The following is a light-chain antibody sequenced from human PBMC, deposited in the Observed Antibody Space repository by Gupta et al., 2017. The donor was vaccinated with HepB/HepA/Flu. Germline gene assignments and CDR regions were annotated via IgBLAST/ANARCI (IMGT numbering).Light chain of an antibody. CDR3: SSYTSSSSNVI. V-gene: IGLV2-14*03. CDR2: DVT. Sequence: QSALTQPASVSGSPGQSITISCTGTSSDVGGYNYVSWYQQHPGKAPRLIIYDVTSRPSGVSIRFSGSKPGNTASLTISGLQAEDEADYYGSSYTSSSSNVIFGGGTKLTVL. J-gene: IGLJ2*01. CDR1: SSDVGGYNY.